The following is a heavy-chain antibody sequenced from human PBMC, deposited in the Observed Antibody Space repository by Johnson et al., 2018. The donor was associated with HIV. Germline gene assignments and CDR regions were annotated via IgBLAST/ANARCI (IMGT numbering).Heavy chain of an antibody. Sequence: VLLVESGGGLVQPGGSLRLSCAASGFTFSSYDMHWVRQATGKGLEWVSAIGTAGDTYYPGSVKGRFTISRENAKNSLYLQMNSLRAGDTAVYYCARGYTWNDVSIWGQGTMVTVSS. CDR2: IGTAGDT. CDR1: GFTFSSYD. J-gene: IGHJ3*02. D-gene: IGHD1-1*01. V-gene: IGHV3-13*01. CDR3: ARGYTWNDVSI.